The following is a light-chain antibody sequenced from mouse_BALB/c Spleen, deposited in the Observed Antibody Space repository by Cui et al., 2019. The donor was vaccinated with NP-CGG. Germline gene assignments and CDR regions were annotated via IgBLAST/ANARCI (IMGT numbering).Light chain of an antibody. CDR3: ALWYSNHWV. V-gene: IGLV1*01. CDR1: TGAVIISNY. J-gene: IGLJ1*01. CDR2: GTN. Sequence: QAVVTQESALTTSPGETVTLTCRSSTGAVIISNYANWVQEKPDHFFTGLIGGTNNRAPGVPARFSGSLIGDKAALTITGAQTEDEAIYFCALWYSNHWVFGGGTKLTVL.